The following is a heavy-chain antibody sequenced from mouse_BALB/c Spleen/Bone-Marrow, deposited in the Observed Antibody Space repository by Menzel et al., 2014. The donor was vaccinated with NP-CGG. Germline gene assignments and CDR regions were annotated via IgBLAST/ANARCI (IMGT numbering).Heavy chain of an antibody. Sequence: EVQLVESGGGLVQPGGSQRLSCATSGFTFTDYYMSWVRQPPGKALEWLGFIRNKANGYTTEYSASVKGRFTISRDNSQSILYLQMNTLRAEDSATYYCARDDYYAMDYWGQGTSVTVSS. CDR1: GFTFTDYY. V-gene: IGHV7-3*02. CDR3: ARDDYYAMDY. J-gene: IGHJ4*01. CDR2: IRNKANGYTT.